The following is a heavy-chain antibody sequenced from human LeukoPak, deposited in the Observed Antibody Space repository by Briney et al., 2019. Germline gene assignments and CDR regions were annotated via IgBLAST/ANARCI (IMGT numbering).Heavy chain of an antibody. V-gene: IGHV4-59*08. Sequence: SETPSLTCTVSGGSISSYYWSWIRQPPGKGLEWIGYIYYSGSTNYNPSLKSRVTISVDTSKNQFSLKLSSVTVADTAVYYCASIAAAGAAVNYWGQGTLVTVSS. J-gene: IGHJ4*02. D-gene: IGHD6-13*01. CDR1: GGSISSYY. CDR3: ASIAAAGAAVNY. CDR2: IYYSGST.